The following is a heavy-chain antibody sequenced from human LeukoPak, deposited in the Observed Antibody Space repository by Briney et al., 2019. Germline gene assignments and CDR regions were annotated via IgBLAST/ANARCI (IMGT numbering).Heavy chain of an antibody. Sequence: GGSLRLSCAASGLTFSRYSMNWFRQAPGKGLEWVSSIISSSSFIYYADSVKGRFTISRDNAKNSLYLQMNSLRAEDTAVYYCARDPPLGSCSTISCPHLDYWGQGTLVTVSS. CDR1: GLTFSRYS. D-gene: IGHD2-2*01. CDR2: IISSSSFI. CDR3: ARDPPLGSCSTISCPHLDY. J-gene: IGHJ4*02. V-gene: IGHV3-21*01.